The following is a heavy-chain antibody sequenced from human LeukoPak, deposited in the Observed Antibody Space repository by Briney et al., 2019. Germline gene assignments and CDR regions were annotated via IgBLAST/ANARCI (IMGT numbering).Heavy chain of an antibody. CDR2: IKAGNGDT. D-gene: IGHD2-21*01. CDR1: GYIFTKYV. Sequence: ASVKVSCKASGYIFTKYVVHWGRQAPGQRPEWMGWIKAGNGDTKYSQNFQDRLTITRDTSASTVYMELSSLTSEDTALYSCARDDCGDTCYPGGYWGQGTLVPVSS. J-gene: IGHJ4*02. CDR3: ARDDCGDTCYPGGY. V-gene: IGHV1-3*01.